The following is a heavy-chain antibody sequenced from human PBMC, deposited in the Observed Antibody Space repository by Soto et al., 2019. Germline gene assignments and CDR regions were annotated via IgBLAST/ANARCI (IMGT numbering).Heavy chain of an antibody. J-gene: IGHJ4*02. CDR3: ARGVLY. V-gene: IGHV4-31*03. CDR1: GASISSGGYY. Sequence: QLQLQGSGPGLVKPPRTRSLPGTVSGASISSGGYYWNWIRQHPGKGLEWIGYIYHSGSTDYNPSLKSRTTISVDTSKNQFSLKLSSVTAADTAVYYCARGVLYWGQGTLVTVSS. CDR2: IYHSGST.